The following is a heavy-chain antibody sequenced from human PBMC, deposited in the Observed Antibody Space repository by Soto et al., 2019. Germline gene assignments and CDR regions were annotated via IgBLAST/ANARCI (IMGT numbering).Heavy chain of an antibody. Sequence: GESLKISCKGSGYSFTSYWIGWVRQMPGKGLEWMGIIYPGDSDTRYSPSFQGQVTISADKSISTAYLQWSSLKALDTAMYYCARPPMVYSSSNAFDIWGQGTMVTVSS. D-gene: IGHD6-6*01. CDR2: IYPGDSDT. J-gene: IGHJ3*02. CDR1: GYSFTSYW. V-gene: IGHV5-51*01. CDR3: ARPPMVYSSSNAFDI.